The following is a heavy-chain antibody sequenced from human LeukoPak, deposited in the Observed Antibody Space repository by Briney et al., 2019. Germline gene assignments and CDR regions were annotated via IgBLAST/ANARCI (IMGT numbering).Heavy chain of an antibody. CDR1: GYIFTTYY. J-gene: IGHJ5*02. V-gene: IGHV1-46*01. CDR2: INPSGGST. D-gene: IGHD3-22*01. CDR3: ARGTGDYYDSSGYYLGGSWFDP. Sequence: VASVKVSCKASGYIFTTYYMHWVRQAPGQGLEWMGIINPSGGSTSYAQKFQGRVTMTRDTSTSTVYMELSSLRSEDRAVYYCARGTGDYYDSSGYYLGGSWFDPWGQGTLVTVSS.